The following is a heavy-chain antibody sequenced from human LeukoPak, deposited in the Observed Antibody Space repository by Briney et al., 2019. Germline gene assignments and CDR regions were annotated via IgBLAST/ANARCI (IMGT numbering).Heavy chain of an antibody. D-gene: IGHD2-2*01. V-gene: IGHV3-9*01. CDR3: ARSGDVVVPAAIVDY. Sequence: GGSLRLSCAASGFTFDDYAMHWVRQAPGKGLEWVSGISWNSGSIGYADSVKGRFTISRDNAKNSLYLQMNSLRAEDTAVYYCARSGDVVVPAAIVDYWGQGTLVTVSS. J-gene: IGHJ4*02. CDR1: GFTFDDYA. CDR2: ISWNSGSI.